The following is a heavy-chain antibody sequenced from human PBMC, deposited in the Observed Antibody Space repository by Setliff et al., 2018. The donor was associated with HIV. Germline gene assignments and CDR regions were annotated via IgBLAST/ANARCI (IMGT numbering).Heavy chain of an antibody. D-gene: IGHD1-26*01. CDR2: IYYSGRT. J-gene: IGHJ6*03. Sequence: TSETLSLTCAVSGGSISSDAYYWSWIRQGPGKGLEWIGYIYYSGRTYYNPSLKSRITISVDSSKNQFSLKLSSVTAADTAVYYCARGSSTVYNYYMNVWGKGTTVTVSS. CDR1: GGSISSDAYY. CDR3: ARGSSTVYNYYMNV. V-gene: IGHV4-31*11.